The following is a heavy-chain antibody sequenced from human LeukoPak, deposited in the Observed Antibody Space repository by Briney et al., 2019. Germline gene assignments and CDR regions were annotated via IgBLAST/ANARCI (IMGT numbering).Heavy chain of an antibody. CDR2: ISSSSIYI. J-gene: IGHJ4*02. CDR1: GFTFSTYW. CDR3: ARGHSNYGDYFDY. Sequence: SGGSLRLSCAASGFTFSTYWMHWVRQAPGKGLEWVSSISSSSIYIYYADSVKGRFTISRDNAKSSLSLQMNSLRAEDTAVYYCARGHSNYGDYFDYWGQGTLVTVSS. V-gene: IGHV3-21*01. D-gene: IGHD4-11*01.